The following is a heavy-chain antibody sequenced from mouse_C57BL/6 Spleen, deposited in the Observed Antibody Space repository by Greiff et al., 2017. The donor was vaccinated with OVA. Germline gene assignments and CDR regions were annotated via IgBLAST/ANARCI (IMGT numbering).Heavy chain of an antibody. CDR1: GYTFTSYW. D-gene: IGHD1-1*01. J-gene: IGHJ1*03. V-gene: IGHV1-61*01. Sequence: QVHVKQPGAELVRPGSSVKLSCKASGYTFTSYWMDWVKQRPGQGLEWIGNIYPSDSETHYNQKFKDKATLTVDKSSSTAYMQLSSLTSEDSAVYYCAREGVTTVVADWYFDVWGTGTTVTVSS. CDR2: IYPSDSET. CDR3: AREGVTTVVADWYFDV.